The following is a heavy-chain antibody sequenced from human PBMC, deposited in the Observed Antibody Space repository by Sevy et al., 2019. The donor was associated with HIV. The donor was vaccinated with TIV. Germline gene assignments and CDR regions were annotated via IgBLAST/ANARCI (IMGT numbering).Heavy chain of an antibody. D-gene: IGHD2-15*01. J-gene: IGHJ4*01. V-gene: IGHV6-1*01. CDR1: GDSVSSNSAA. Sequence: SQTLSLTCAISGDSVSSNSAAWNWIRQSPSRGLEWLGRTYYRSKWYNDYAVSVKSRITINPDTSKNQFSLQLNSVTPEDTAVYYCARTYCSGRSCYRIFDYWGHGTLVTVSS. CDR2: TYYRSKWYN. CDR3: ARTYCSGRSCYRIFDY.